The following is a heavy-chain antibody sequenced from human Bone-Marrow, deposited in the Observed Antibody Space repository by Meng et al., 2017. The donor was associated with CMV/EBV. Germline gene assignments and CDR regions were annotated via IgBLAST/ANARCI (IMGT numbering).Heavy chain of an antibody. CDR2: IRSKAYGGTT. V-gene: IGHV3-49*04. CDR3: TTQGEEDGDYAPYYYYGMDV. Sequence: GGSLRLSCTASGFTFGDYAMSWVRQAPGKGLEWVGFIRSKAYGGTTEYAASVKGRFTISRDDSKSIAYLQMNSMKTEDTAVYYCTTQGEEDGDYAPYYYYGMDVWGQGTTVTVSS. J-gene: IGHJ6*02. CDR1: GFTFGDYA. D-gene: IGHD4-17*01.